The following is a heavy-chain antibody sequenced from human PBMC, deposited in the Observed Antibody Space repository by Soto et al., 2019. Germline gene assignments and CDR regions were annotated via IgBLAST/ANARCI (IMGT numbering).Heavy chain of an antibody. J-gene: IGHJ4*02. Sequence: SETLSLTCAVSGGSISSSNWWSWVRQPPGKGLEWIGEIYHSGSTNYNPSLKSRVTISVDKSKNQFSLKLSSVTAADTAVYYCARGPMIVVASPGYFDYWGQGTLVTVSS. CDR3: ARGPMIVVASPGYFDY. V-gene: IGHV4-4*02. CDR1: GGSISSSNW. D-gene: IGHD3-22*01. CDR2: IYHSGST.